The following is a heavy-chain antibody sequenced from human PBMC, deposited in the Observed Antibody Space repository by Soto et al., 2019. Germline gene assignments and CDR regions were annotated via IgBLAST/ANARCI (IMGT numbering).Heavy chain of an antibody. Sequence: SETLSLTCTVSGGSFKSGSYYWSWVRQPPGKGLEWIGYVYYTGRTSYSPSLKSRVTISADTSKNQFSLILTSVTTADTAVYYCARDDLRYYYYGMDVWGQGTTVTVSS. CDR1: GGSFKSGSYY. CDR3: ARDDLRYYYYGMDV. J-gene: IGHJ6*02. CDR2: VYYTGRT. V-gene: IGHV4-61*01.